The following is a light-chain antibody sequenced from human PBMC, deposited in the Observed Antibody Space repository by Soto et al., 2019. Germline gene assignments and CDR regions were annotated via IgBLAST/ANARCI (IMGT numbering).Light chain of an antibody. CDR3: QQSHSKPLT. V-gene: IGKV1-39*01. CDR2: AAS. J-gene: IGKJ4*01. Sequence: DLQMTQSPSSLSASVGDRVTITCRASQSISKYVNWYQHKPGKAPTVLIHAASSLQSGVPSRFSGSGSGTDFFLTISSLQPEDFAVYYCQQSHSKPLTFGGGTKVEIK. CDR1: QSISKY.